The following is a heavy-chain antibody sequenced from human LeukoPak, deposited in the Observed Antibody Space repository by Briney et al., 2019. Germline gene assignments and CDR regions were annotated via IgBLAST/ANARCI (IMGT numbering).Heavy chain of an antibody. CDR3: ARDRDGYNSLDY. J-gene: IGHJ4*02. Sequence: SETLSLICTVSGGSISSYYWNWIRQPPGKGLEWIGYIYYSGSTNYNPSLKSRVTISVDTSKNQFSLKLSSVTAADTAVYYCARDRDGYNSLDYWGQGTLVTVSS. CDR1: GGSISSYY. V-gene: IGHV4-59*01. CDR2: IYYSGST. D-gene: IGHD5-24*01.